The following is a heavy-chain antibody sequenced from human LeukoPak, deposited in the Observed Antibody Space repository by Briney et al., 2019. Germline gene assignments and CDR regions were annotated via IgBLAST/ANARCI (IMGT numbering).Heavy chain of an antibody. J-gene: IGHJ6*03. CDR2: ISYDGSNK. D-gene: IGHD3-10*01. Sequence: GGSLRLSCAASGFTFSSYAMSWVRQAPGKGLEWVAVISYDGSNKYYADSVKGRFTISRDNSKNTLYLQMNSLRAEDTAVYYCAKDYASRFGSYYMDVWGKGTTVTVSS. CDR3: AKDYASRFGSYYMDV. CDR1: GFTFSSYA. V-gene: IGHV3-30*18.